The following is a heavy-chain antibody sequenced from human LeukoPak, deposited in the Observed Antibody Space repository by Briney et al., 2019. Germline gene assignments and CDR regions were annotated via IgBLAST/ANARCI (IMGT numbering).Heavy chain of an antibody. CDR2: IYYSGST. D-gene: IGHD2-21*01. CDR1: GGSFSDYY. CDR3: ARGRPYYQGDYYYYYGMDV. V-gene: IGHV4-34*01. Sequence: SETLSLTCAVYGGSFSDYYWTWIRQPPGKGLEWIGSIYYSGSTYYNPSLKSRVTISVDTSKNQFSLKLSSVTAADTAVYYCARGRPYYQGDYYYYYGMDVWGQGTTVTVS. J-gene: IGHJ6*02.